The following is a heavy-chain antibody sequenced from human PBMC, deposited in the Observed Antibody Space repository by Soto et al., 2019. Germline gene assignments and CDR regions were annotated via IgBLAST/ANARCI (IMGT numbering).Heavy chain of an antibody. CDR2: ISYDGSNK. V-gene: IGHV3-30*18. CDR3: AKAPNFDWLSHFDY. D-gene: IGHD3-9*01. J-gene: IGHJ4*02. Sequence: LRLSCAASGFTFSNYGMHWVRQAPGKGLEWVAVISYDGSNKYYADSVKGRFTISRDTSKNTLYLQMNRLRAEDTAVYYCAKAPNFDWLSHFDYWGQGTLVTVS. CDR1: GFTFSNYG.